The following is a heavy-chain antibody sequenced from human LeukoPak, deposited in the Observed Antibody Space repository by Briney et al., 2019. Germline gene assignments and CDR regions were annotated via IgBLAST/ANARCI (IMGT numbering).Heavy chain of an antibody. CDR3: ARHGNYNWNDGRTFDY. CDR2: IYYSGTT. CDR1: GYPIGSGYF. Sequence: SETLSLTCGVSGYPIGSGYFWGWIRQPPGRGLEWIATIYYSGTTYYNPSLKSRITISMDTSKNQFSLKLPSVTAADTALYYCARHGNYNWNDGRTFDYWGQGTLVTVSS. J-gene: IGHJ4*02. V-gene: IGHV4-38-2*01. D-gene: IGHD1-1*01.